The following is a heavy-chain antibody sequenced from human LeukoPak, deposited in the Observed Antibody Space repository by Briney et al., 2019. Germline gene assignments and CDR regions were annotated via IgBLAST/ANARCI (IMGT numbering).Heavy chain of an antibody. CDR2: IYHSGST. J-gene: IGHJ4*02. Sequence: SXXLSLTCTVSGGSISSGSYYWSWIRQPAGKGLEWIGSIYHSGSTYYNPSLKSRVTISVDTSKNQFSLKLSSVTAADTAVYYCARDYTFGGVIAPYYFDYWGQGTLVTVSS. CDR1: GGSISSGSYY. D-gene: IGHD3-16*02. CDR3: ARDYTFGGVIAPYYFDY. V-gene: IGHV4-39*07.